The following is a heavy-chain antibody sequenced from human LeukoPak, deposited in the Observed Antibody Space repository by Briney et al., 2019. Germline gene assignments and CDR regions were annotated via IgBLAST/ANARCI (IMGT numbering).Heavy chain of an antibody. V-gene: IGHV4-39*07. CDR1: GGSVSSSTYY. Sequence: SETLSLTCTVSGGSVSSSTYYWGWIRQPPGKELEWIGTIYYSGSTYYNPSLKNRVTISVDTSKDQFSLKLSSVTAADTAIYYCARVVETYHDFWSGYYTGGWFDPWGQGTLVTVSS. CDR2: IYYSGST. J-gene: IGHJ5*02. D-gene: IGHD3-3*01. CDR3: ARVVETYHDFWSGYYTGGWFDP.